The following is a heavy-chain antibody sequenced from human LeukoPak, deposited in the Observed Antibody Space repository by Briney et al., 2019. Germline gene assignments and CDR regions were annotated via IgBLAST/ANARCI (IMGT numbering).Heavy chain of an antibody. J-gene: IGHJ6*04. Sequence: GSLRLSCAASGFTFSSYEMNWVRQAPGKGLEWVSYISSSGSTIYYADSVKGRFTISRDNAKNSLYLQMNSLRAEDTAVYYCARDVLLWFGESPYYYYGMDVWGKGTTVTVSS. CDR2: ISSSGSTI. V-gene: IGHV3-48*03. CDR1: GFTFSSYE. CDR3: ARDVLLWFGESPYYYYGMDV. D-gene: IGHD3-10*01.